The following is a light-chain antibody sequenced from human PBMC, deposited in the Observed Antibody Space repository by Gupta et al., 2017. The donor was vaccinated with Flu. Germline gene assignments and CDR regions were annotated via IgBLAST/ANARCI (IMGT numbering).Light chain of an antibody. CDR2: AAS. J-gene: IGKJ1*01. Sequence: DIQMTQSPSSLSASVGDRVTITCRASQSISSYLNWYQQKPGKAPKLLIYAASSLQSAVPSRFSGSGSGTAFTLTISRLQPEDFATYYCQQRDSTPWTFGQATKVEIK. V-gene: IGKV1-39*01. CDR1: QSISSY. CDR3: QQRDSTPWT.